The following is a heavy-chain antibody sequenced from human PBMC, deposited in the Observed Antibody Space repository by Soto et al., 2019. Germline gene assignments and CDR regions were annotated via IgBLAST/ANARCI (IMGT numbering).Heavy chain of an antibody. CDR2: IYYSGST. D-gene: IGHD6-13*01. CDR3: ARQRASSSWY. Sequence: SETLSLTCAVSGGSISSSSYYWGWIRQPPGKGLEWIGSIYYSGSTYYNPSLKSRVTISVDTSKNQFSLKLSSVTAADTAVYYCARQRASSSWYWGQGTLVTVSS. J-gene: IGHJ4*02. V-gene: IGHV4-39*01. CDR1: GGSISSSSYY.